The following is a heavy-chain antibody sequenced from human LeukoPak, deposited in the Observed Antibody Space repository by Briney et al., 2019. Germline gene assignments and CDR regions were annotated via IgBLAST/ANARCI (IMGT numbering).Heavy chain of an antibody. CDR2: ISYDGSNK. CDR1: GFTFSSYA. V-gene: IGHV3-30*04. D-gene: IGHD3-10*01. Sequence: PGRSLRLSCAASGFTFSSYAMHWVRQAPGKGLEWVAVISYDGSNKYYADSVKGRFTISRDNSKNTLYLQMNSLRAEDTAVYYCAKDYYYGSGSYTWLFYWGQGTLVTVSS. J-gene: IGHJ4*02. CDR3: AKDYYYGSGSYTWLFY.